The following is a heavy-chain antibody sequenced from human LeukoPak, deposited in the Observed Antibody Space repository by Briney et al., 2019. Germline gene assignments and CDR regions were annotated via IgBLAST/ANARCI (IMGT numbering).Heavy chain of an antibody. CDR1: GFTFSSYA. Sequence: GGSLRLSCAASGFTFSSYAMSWVRQAPGKGQEWVSAISGSGGSTYYADSVKGRFTISRDNSKNTLYLQMNSLRAEDTAVYCCATAPYYDILTGSQTDYWGQGTLVTVSS. CDR3: ATAPYYDILTGSQTDY. J-gene: IGHJ4*02. V-gene: IGHV3-23*01. CDR2: ISGSGGST. D-gene: IGHD3-9*01.